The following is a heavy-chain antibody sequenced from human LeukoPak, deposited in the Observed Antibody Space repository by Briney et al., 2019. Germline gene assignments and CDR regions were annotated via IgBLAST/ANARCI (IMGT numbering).Heavy chain of an antibody. Sequence: GGSLRLSCAASGFTFSSYAMSWVRQAPGEGLEWVSAISGSGGSTYYADSVKGRFTISRDNSKNSLYLQMTSLRAEDTAVYYCAKPFSYGDCGSVFDYWGQGTLVTVSS. CDR2: ISGSGGST. V-gene: IGHV3-23*01. CDR3: AKPFSYGDCGSVFDY. CDR1: GFTFSSYA. D-gene: IGHD4-17*01. J-gene: IGHJ4*02.